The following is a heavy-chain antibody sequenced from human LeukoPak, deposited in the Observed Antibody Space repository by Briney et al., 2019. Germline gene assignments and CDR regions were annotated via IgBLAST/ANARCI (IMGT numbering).Heavy chain of an antibody. D-gene: IGHD3-3*01. Sequence: GASVKVSCKASGYTFTGYYMHWVRQAPGQGLEWMGWINPNSGGTNYAQKFQGRVTITRDTSISTAYMELSRLRSDDTAVYYCARDFTIFGVVIIPGWFDPWGQGTLVTVSS. J-gene: IGHJ5*02. CDR3: ARDFTIFGVVIIPGWFDP. V-gene: IGHV1-2*02. CDR1: GYTFTGYY. CDR2: INPNSGGT.